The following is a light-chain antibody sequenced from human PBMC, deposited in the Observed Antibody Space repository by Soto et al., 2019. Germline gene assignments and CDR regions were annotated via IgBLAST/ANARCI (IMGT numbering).Light chain of an antibody. V-gene: IGKV3-20*01. Sequence: EIVLTQSPGTLSLSPGERATLSCRAGQSISSSYLAWYQQKPGQAPRLLIYGASTRATGIPDRFSGSGSGTDFTLTISRLEPEEKAVYYCKQDGNTLTFAQGTKVDIK. CDR3: KQDGNTLT. J-gene: IGKJ1*01. CDR2: GAS. CDR1: QSISSSY.